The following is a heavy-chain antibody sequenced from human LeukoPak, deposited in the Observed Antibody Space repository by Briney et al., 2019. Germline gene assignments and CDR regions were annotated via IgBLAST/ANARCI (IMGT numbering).Heavy chain of an antibody. CDR1: GDSVSSNSAA. CDR2: TYYRSKWYS. J-gene: IGHJ4*02. V-gene: IGHV6-1*01. Sequence: SQTLSLTCAISGDSVSSNSAAWNWIRQSPSRGLEWLGRTYYRSKWYSEYAVSVRGRININSDTSKNHFSLQLKSVTPEDTAVYYCARGGTSSGLGFDYWGQGTLVTVSS. D-gene: IGHD6-19*01. CDR3: ARGGTSSGLGFDY.